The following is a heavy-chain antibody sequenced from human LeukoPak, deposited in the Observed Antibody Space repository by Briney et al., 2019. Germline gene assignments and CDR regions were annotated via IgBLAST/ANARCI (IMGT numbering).Heavy chain of an antibody. D-gene: IGHD4-23*01. CDR1: GYTFTSYW. J-gene: IGHJ4*02. Sequence: KVSCKASGYTFTSYWIGWVRQMPGKGLEWMGIIYSPSFQGQVTISADKSISTAYLQWTSLKASVTAMYYCARYAGNSPIDYYFDFWGQGTLVTVSS. CDR2: IY. CDR3: ARYAGNSPIDYYFDF. V-gene: IGHV5-51*01.